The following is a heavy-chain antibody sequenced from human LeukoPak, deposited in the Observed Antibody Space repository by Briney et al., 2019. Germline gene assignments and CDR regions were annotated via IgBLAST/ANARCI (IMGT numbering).Heavy chain of an antibody. CDR2: IYHSGST. CDR3: ASSGGYSYGGEIDY. J-gene: IGHJ4*02. CDR1: GGSISSSSYY. D-gene: IGHD5-18*01. V-gene: IGHV4-39*07. Sequence: SETLSLTCTVSGGSISSSSYYWGWIRQPPGKGLEWIGEIYHSGSTNYNPSLKSRVTISVDKSKNQFSLKLSSVTAADTAVYYCASSGGYSYGGEIDYWGQGTLVTVSS.